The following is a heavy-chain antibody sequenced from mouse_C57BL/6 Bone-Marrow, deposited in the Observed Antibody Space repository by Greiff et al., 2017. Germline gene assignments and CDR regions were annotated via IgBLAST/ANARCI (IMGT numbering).Heavy chain of an antibody. CDR2: IYPRSGNT. CDR1: GYTFTSYG. D-gene: IGHD1-1*02. V-gene: IGHV1-81*01. Sequence: QVQLKQSGAELARPGASVKLSCKASGYTFTSYGISWVKQRTGQGLEWIGEIYPRSGNTYYNEKFKGKATLTADKSSSTAYMELRSLTSEDSAAYFCARSEGYGYFDYWGQGTTLTVSS. J-gene: IGHJ2*01. CDR3: ARSEGYGYFDY.